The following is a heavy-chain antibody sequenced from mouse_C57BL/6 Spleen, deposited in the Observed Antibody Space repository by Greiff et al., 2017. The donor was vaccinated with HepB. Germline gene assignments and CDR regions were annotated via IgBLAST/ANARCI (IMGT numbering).Heavy chain of an antibody. Sequence: EVQLVESEGGLVQPGSSMKLSCTASGFTFSDYYMAWVRQVPEKGLEWVANINYDGSSTYYLDSLKSRFIISRDNAKNILYLQMSSLKSEDTATYYCARGTWDYWGQGTTLTVSS. CDR1: GFTFSDYY. J-gene: IGHJ2*01. V-gene: IGHV5-16*01. CDR3: ARGTWDY. CDR2: INYDGSST.